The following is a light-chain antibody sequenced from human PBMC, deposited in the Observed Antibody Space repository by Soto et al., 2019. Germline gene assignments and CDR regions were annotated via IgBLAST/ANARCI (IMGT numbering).Light chain of an antibody. CDR2: NNN. V-gene: IGLV1-40*01. CDR3: QSYDSSLSGAVV. CDR1: CSNIGAGYD. Sequence: QSVLTQPASVSGAPGQRVTISCTGSCSNIGAGYDVYWYQQLPGTAPKLLIFNNNNRPSGVPDRFSGSKSGTSASLAITGLQADDEADYYCQSYDSSLSGAVVFGGGTKVTVL. J-gene: IGLJ2*01.